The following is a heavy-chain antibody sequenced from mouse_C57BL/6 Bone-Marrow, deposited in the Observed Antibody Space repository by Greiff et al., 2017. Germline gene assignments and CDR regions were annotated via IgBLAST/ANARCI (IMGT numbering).Heavy chain of an antibody. CDR3: ARERAAQAPSWFAY. CDR2: IYPRDGST. CDR1: GYTFTSYD. J-gene: IGHJ3*01. V-gene: IGHV1-85*01. D-gene: IGHD3-2*02. Sequence: VQLQQSGPELVKPGASVKLSCKASGYTFTSYDINWVKQRRGQGLEWIGWIYPRDGSTKYNEKFKGKATLTVDTSSSTAYMELHSLTSEDSAVYFCARERAAQAPSWFAYWGQGTLVTVSA.